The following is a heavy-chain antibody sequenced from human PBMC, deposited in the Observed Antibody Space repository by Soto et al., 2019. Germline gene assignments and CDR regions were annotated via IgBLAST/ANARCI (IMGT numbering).Heavy chain of an antibody. D-gene: IGHD4-17*01. CDR3: ASAGLRDTNYYYYYLDV. CDR2: INPSGGST. V-gene: IGHV1-46*03. Sequence: ASVKVSCKASGYTFTSYYMHWVRQAPGQGLEWMGIINPSGGSTSYAQKFQGRVTMTRDTSTSTAYMELSSLRSEDTAVYYCASAGLRDTNYYYYYLDVWGKGTTVTVSS. CDR1: GYTFTSYY. J-gene: IGHJ6*03.